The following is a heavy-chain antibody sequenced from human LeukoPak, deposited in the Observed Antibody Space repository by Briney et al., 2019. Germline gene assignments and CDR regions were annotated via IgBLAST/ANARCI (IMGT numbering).Heavy chain of an antibody. J-gene: IGHJ4*02. CDR3: ARLVGATTAGSPTDY. V-gene: IGHV1-18*01. Sequence: ASVKVSCKTSGYTFTSFGTSWVRQAPGQGLEWMGWISGYNGNTNYAQKVQGRVTMTTDTSTSTAYMELRSLRSDDTAVYYCARLVGATTAGSPTDYWGQGTLVSVSS. D-gene: IGHD1-26*01. CDR2: ISGYNGNT. CDR1: GYTFTSFG.